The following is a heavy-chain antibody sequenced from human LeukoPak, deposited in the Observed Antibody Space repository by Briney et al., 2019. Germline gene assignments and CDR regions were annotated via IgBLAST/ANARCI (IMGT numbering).Heavy chain of an antibody. CDR2: LYTGGGT. J-gene: IGHJ4*02. D-gene: IGHD3-22*01. CDR3: TRSGYRHPYHFDS. Sequence: GGSLRLSCAASGFSVRTTYMSWVRQAPGKGLEWVSVLYTGGGTDHADSVKGRFTISRDNSKNTLSLQMNSLRAEDTAIYYCTRSGYRHPYHFDSWGQGTLVTVSA. V-gene: IGHV3-53*01. CDR1: GFSVRTTY.